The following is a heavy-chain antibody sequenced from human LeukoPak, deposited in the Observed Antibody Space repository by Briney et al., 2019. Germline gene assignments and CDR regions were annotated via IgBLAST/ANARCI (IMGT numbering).Heavy chain of an antibody. V-gene: IGHV1-24*01. D-gene: IGHD5-18*01. CDR1: GYTLPELS. CDR2: FDPEDGET. J-gene: IGHJ5*02. Sequence: ASVKVSCKVSGYTLPELSMPWVRQAPGKGVEWMGGFDPEDGETIYAQKFQGRVTMTEDTSTDTAYMELSSLRSEDTAVYYCATRYSYGQTRWFDPWGQGTLVTVSS. CDR3: ATRYSYGQTRWFDP.